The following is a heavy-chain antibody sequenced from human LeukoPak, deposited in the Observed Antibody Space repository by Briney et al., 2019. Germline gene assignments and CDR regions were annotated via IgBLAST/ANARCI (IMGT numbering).Heavy chain of an antibody. J-gene: IGHJ6*02. Sequence: SQTLSLTCAVSGGSISGGGYCWSWIRPHPGKGLEWIGYIYDSGSTYYNPSLKSRVTTAVDTSKNQFFLKLSAVAAAAAAEYSAATNYAILPGYIGMDVWGQGTTVTVSS. V-gene: IGHV4-31*11. CDR2: IYDSGST. CDR3: ATNYAILPGYIGMDV. CDR1: GGSISGGGYC. D-gene: IGHD3-9*01.